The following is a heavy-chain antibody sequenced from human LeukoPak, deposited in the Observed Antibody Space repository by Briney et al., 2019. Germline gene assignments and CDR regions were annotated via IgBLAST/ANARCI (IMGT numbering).Heavy chain of an antibody. CDR1: GGSISSGSYY. J-gene: IGHJ4*02. V-gene: IGHV4-61*02. D-gene: IGHD3-22*01. Sequence: SETLSLTCTVSGGSISSGSYYWSWIRQPAGKGLEWIGRIYTSGSTNYNPSLKSRVTISVDTSKNQFSLKLSSVTAADAAVYYCARGLNYYDSSGYYTDYWGQGTLVTVSS. CDR2: IYTSGST. CDR3: ARGLNYYDSSGYYTDY.